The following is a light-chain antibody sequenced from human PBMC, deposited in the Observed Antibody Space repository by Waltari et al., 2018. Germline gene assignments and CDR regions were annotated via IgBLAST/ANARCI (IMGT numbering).Light chain of an antibody. CDR3: QQRSVWPPIT. Sequence: EVVLIQSPDTLSLSPGERANLSCRASQSISIYLAWYQQTPGQAPRLLIYEASQRAPGIPGRFTGSGSGTDFTLTITGLEPEDSADYYCQQRSVWPPITFGGGTRVEIK. J-gene: IGKJ4*01. CDR2: EAS. CDR1: QSISIY. V-gene: IGKV3-11*01.